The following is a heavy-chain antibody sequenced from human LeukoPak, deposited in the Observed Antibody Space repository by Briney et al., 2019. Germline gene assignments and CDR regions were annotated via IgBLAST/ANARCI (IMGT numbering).Heavy chain of an antibody. Sequence: GRSLSLSCAASGFTFFTYSMHWVRQAPGKGLEWVAVISYDGDKKYYADSVKGRLTISRDNSKNTLYLQMNSLRPDDTAVYYCARGVTEDTGVAQFDSWGQGTLVFVSS. CDR3: ARGVTEDTGVAQFDS. J-gene: IGHJ4*02. CDR1: GFTFFTYS. D-gene: IGHD3-3*01. V-gene: IGHV3-30*04. CDR2: ISYDGDKK.